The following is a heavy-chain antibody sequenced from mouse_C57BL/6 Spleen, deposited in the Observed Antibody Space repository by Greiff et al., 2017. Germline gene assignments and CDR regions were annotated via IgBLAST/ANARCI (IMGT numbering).Heavy chain of an antibody. CDR2: ISYAGSN. CDR1: GYSITSGYY. D-gene: IGHD1-1*01. J-gene: IGHJ2*01. V-gene: IGHV3-6*01. Sequence: VQLKESGPGLVKPSQSLSLTCSVTGYSITSGYYWNWIRQFPGNKLEWMGYISYAGSNNYNPSLKNRISITRDTSKNQFFLKLNSVTPEDTATYYCARIDYGSSSNWGQGTTLTVSS. CDR3: ARIDYGSSSN.